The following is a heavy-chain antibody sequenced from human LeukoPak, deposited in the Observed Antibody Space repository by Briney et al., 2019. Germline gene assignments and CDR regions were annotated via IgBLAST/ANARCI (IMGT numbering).Heavy chain of an antibody. D-gene: IGHD3-10*02. J-gene: IGHJ4*02. CDR1: GFTFSSYA. Sequence: GGSLRLSCSASGFTFSSYAMHWVRQAPGKGLEWVSYISSSGSTIYYADSVQGRFTISRDNAQNSLYLQMSSLRAEDTAVYYCARNVYNFDYWGQGTLVTVSS. CDR3: ARNVYNFDY. CDR2: ISSSGSTI. V-gene: IGHV3-48*03.